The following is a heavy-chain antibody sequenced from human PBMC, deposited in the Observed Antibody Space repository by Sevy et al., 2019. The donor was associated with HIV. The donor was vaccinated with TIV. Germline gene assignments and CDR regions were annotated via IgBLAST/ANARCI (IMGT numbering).Heavy chain of an antibody. CDR2: IYPGDSDT. CDR3: ARRPRDFWSGYYTGVQSAFDV. V-gene: IGHV5-51*01. Sequence: GESLKISCKGSGYSFTSYWIGWVRQMPGKGLEWMGIIYPGDSDTRYSPAVQGQVTISADKSISTAYLQWSSLKSSDTDMYYCARRPRDFWSGYYTGVQSAFDVWGQGTMVTVSS. CDR1: GYSFTSYW. D-gene: IGHD3-3*01. J-gene: IGHJ3*01.